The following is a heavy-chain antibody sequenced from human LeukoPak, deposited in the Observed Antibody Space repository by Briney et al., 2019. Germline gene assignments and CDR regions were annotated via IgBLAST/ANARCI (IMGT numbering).Heavy chain of an antibody. D-gene: IGHD2-2*01. Sequence: PGGSLRLSCAASEFTFNSYDMNWVRQAPGKGLEWVSYISNGGSGTYYADSVKGRFTISRDNAKNSLYLQMNSLRAEDTAIYYCARRYCSSTSCTMDVWGKGTTVTVSS. V-gene: IGHV3-48*03. J-gene: IGHJ6*04. CDR3: ARRYCSSTSCTMDV. CDR2: ISNGGSGT. CDR1: EFTFNSYD.